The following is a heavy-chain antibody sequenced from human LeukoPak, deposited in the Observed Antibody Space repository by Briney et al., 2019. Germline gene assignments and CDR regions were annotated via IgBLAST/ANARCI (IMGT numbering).Heavy chain of an antibody. V-gene: IGHV3-7*03. CDR1: GFTFSTYA. CDR2: IHADGRVT. Sequence: PGGSLRLSCAASGFTFSTYAMTWFRQAPGMGLEWVANIHADGRVTNYLDSVKGRFTISRDDARNSVYLQMNSLRAEDTAVYYCAKAPPNYDILTGYPLDYWGQGTLVTVSS. CDR3: AKAPPNYDILTGYPLDY. D-gene: IGHD3-9*01. J-gene: IGHJ4*02.